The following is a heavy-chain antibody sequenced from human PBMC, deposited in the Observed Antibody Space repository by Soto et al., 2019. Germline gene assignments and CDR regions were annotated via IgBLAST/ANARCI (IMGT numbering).Heavy chain of an antibody. D-gene: IGHD3-3*01. J-gene: IGHJ6*03. CDR2: IKQDGSEK. CDR3: ARSGSLAGFWSGYSYYYSYYYMDV. CDR1: GFTFSSYW. Sequence: GGSLRLSCAASGFTFSSYWMSWVRQAPGKGLEWVANIKQDGSEKYYVDSVKGRFTISRDNAKNSLYLQMNSLRAEDTAVYYCARSGSLAGFWSGYSYYYSYYYMDVWGKGTTVTVSS. V-gene: IGHV3-7*01.